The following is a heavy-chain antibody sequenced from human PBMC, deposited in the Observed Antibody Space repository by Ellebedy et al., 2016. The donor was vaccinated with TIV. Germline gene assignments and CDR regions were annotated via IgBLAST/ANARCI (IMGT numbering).Heavy chain of an antibody. D-gene: IGHD3-9*01. V-gene: IGHV3-53*01. CDR1: GFTVSTNY. Sequence: GGSLRLSCAASGFTVSTNYMTWVRQAPGKGLEWVSVIYAGGSTYYADSVKGRFTISRDNSKNTLYLQMNSLRVEDTAIYYCANLHTIFYWGQGTTVTVSS. CDR2: IYAGGST. CDR3: ANLHTIFY. J-gene: IGHJ6*02.